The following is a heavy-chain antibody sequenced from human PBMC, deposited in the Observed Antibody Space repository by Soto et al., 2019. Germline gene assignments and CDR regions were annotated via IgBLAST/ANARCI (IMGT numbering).Heavy chain of an antibody. CDR2: IYSSGST. V-gene: IGHV4-39*01. Sequence: QLQLQESGPGLVKPSETLSLTCTVSGGSISSSSYYWGWIRQPPGKGLEWIGSIYSSGSTYYNPSLKSRVTISVDTSKDQFSLTLSSVTAADTAVYYCARQGDRRGGWFDPWGQGTLVTVSS. J-gene: IGHJ5*02. D-gene: IGHD1-26*01. CDR3: ARQGDRRGGWFDP. CDR1: GGSISSSSYY.